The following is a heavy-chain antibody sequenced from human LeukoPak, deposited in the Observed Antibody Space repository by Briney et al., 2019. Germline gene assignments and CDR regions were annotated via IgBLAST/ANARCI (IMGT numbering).Heavy chain of an antibody. CDR1: GYSISSGYY. Sequence: PSETLSLTXAVSGYSISSGYYWGWIRQPPGKGLEWIGSIYHSGSTYYNPSLKSRVTISVDTSKNQFSLKLSSVTAADTAVYYCALISIVVVPAAIPFDYWGQGTLVTVSS. D-gene: IGHD2-2*02. J-gene: IGHJ4*02. CDR2: IYHSGST. V-gene: IGHV4-38-2*01. CDR3: ALISIVVVPAAIPFDY.